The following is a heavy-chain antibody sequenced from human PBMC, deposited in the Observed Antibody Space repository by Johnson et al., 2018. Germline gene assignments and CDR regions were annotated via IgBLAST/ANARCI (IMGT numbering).Heavy chain of an antibody. J-gene: IGHJ6*02. Sequence: QVQLVQSGAEVKKPGSSVKVSCKASGGTFSSYTISWVRQAPGQGLEWMGGIIPIFGTTNYAQRFQGRVTITADDSTATAYMELSSLRSDDTAVYYWAGRTRSPTATFRGGVPIDYYYCDMDVWGQGTTVTVSS. CDR1: GGTFSSYT. V-gene: IGHV1-69*12. CDR2: IIPIFGTT. D-gene: IGHD4-17*01. CDR3: AGRTRSPTATFRGGVPIDYYYCDMDV.